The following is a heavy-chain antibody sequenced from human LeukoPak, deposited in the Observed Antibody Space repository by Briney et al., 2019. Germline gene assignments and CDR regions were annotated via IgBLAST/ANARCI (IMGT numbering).Heavy chain of an antibody. J-gene: IGHJ3*01. Sequence: GGSLRLSCAASGFTFSRYWMAWVRQVPGKRLEWVANIKYDGIEKYHVDSVKGRFTISRDNAKSSLFLQMNSLRAEDTAVYYCARDTVVVPQGDAFDLWGQGTMVTVSS. CDR1: GFTFSRYW. V-gene: IGHV3-7*04. CDR3: ARDTVVVPQGDAFDL. D-gene: IGHD2-2*01. CDR2: IKYDGIEK.